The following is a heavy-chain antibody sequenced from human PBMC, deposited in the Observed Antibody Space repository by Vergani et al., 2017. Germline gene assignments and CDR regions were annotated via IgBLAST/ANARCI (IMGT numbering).Heavy chain of an antibody. Sequence: QVQLVQSGAEVKKPGASVEVSCKASGYTFTGYYMHWVRQAPGQGLEWMGWINPNSGGTNYAQKFQGRVTMTRDTSISTAYMELSRLRSDDTAVYYCARXQAWELQDDDAFDIWGQGTMVTVSS. V-gene: IGHV1-2*02. J-gene: IGHJ3*02. D-gene: IGHD1-26*01. CDR3: ARXQAWELQDDDAFDI. CDR2: INPNSGGT. CDR1: GYTFTGYY.